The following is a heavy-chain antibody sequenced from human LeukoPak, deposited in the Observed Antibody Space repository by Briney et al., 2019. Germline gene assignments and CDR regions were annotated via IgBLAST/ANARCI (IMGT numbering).Heavy chain of an antibody. Sequence: GRSLRLSCAASGFTFSSYAMHWVRQAPGKGLEWVAVISYDGSNKYYADSVKGRFTISRDNSKNTLYLQMDSLRAEDTAVYYCARRLSTAAMDYWGQGTLVTVSS. V-gene: IGHV3-30*04. CDR2: ISYDGSNK. CDR3: ARRLSTAAMDY. CDR1: GFTFSSYA. D-gene: IGHD2-2*01. J-gene: IGHJ4*02.